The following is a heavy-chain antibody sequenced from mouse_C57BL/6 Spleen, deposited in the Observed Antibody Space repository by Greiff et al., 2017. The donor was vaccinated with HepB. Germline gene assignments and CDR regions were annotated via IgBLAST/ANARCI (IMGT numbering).Heavy chain of an antibody. D-gene: IGHD1-1*01. CDR2: IDPENGDT. Sequence: EVQLQQSGAELVRPGASVKLSCTASGFNIKDDYMHWVKQRPEQGLEWIGWIDPENGDTEYASKFQGKATITADTSSNTAYLQLSSLTSEDTAVYYCTTSPIYYDGSRSAYWGQGTLVTVSA. V-gene: IGHV14-4*01. CDR1: GFNIKDDY. CDR3: TTSPIYYDGSRSAY. J-gene: IGHJ3*01.